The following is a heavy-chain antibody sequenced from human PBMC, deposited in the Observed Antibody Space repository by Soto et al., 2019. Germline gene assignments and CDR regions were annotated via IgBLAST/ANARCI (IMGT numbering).Heavy chain of an antibody. J-gene: IGHJ6*02. CDR3: ATGVPRTNYYYYVGMGV. Sequence: SETLSPPCTVSGGSISSNSWSRNRPRAGKGLAWIGRIYTRGSTNYNPSLKCRVTTSVDTSKTPFSLTLCSVTAADTAVYYCATGVPRTNYYYYVGMGVWGQGTTVPVSS. V-gene: IGHV4-4*07. CDR1: GGSISSNS. CDR2: IYTRGST.